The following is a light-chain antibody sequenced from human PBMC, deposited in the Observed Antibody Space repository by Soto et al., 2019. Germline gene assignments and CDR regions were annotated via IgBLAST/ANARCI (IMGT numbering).Light chain of an antibody. J-gene: IGKJ3*01. Sequence: EIVLTQSPATLSLSPGERATLSCRASQSVSSYLAWYQQKPGQAPRLLIFDASNRATGIPARFSGSGSGTDFTLTISCLEPEDFAVYYCQHRSNWPLTFGPGTKVDIK. CDR1: QSVSSY. V-gene: IGKV3-11*01. CDR3: QHRSNWPLT. CDR2: DAS.